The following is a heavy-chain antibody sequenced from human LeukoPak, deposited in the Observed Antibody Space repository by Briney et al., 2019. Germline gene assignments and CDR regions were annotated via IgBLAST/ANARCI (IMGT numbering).Heavy chain of an antibody. CDR3: ARDMVRGPIDI. CDR2: IYYSGST. Sequence: PSQTLSLTCTVSGDSPSSGGYYWSWIRQHPGKGLEWIGYIYYSGSTYYNPSLKSRVTISVDTSKNQFSLKLSSVTAADTAVYYCARDMVRGPIDIWGQGTMVTVSS. CDR1: GDSPSSGGYY. J-gene: IGHJ3*02. D-gene: IGHD3-10*01. V-gene: IGHV4-31*03.